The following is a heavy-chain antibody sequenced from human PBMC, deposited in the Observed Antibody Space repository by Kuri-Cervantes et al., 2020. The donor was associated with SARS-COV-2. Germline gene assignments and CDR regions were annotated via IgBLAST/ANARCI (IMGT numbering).Heavy chain of an antibody. Sequence: LSLTCAASGFTFSSYAMSWVRQAPGKGLEWVSFISANGGRTYYADSVKGRFTVSRDNSKNTLYLQMNSLRGDDTAVYYCAILETLWLHGYFDYWGQGTLVTVSS. CDR2: ISANGGRT. CDR3: AILETLWLHGYFDY. J-gene: IGHJ4*02. CDR1: GFTFSSYA. D-gene: IGHD3-16*01. V-gene: IGHV3-23*01.